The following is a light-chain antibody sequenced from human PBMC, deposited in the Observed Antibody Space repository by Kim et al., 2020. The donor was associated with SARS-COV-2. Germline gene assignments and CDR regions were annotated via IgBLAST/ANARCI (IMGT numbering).Light chain of an antibody. J-gene: IGKJ5*01. Sequence: EIVLTQSPGTLSLSPGERATLSCRTSQSVSSSYLAWHQQKPGQAPRLLIYGASSRATGIPDRFSGSGSGTDFTLTISRLEPEDFAVYYCQHYGSSLITFGQGTQLEIK. V-gene: IGKV3-20*01. CDR1: QSVSSSY. CDR2: GAS. CDR3: QHYGSSLIT.